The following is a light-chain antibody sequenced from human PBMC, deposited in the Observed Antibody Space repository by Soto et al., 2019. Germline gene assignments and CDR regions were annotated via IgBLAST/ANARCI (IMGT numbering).Light chain of an antibody. CDR1: QGISNS. Sequence: DIQMTQSPSSVSASVGDRVTITCGASQGISNSLAWFQQKPGEAPRLLIYSASSLHSGVPSRFSGSGSGTDFTLTINSLQPEDFATYYCQQGNSFPLTFGGGTKVEIK. J-gene: IGKJ4*01. V-gene: IGKV1-12*01. CDR2: SAS. CDR3: QQGNSFPLT.